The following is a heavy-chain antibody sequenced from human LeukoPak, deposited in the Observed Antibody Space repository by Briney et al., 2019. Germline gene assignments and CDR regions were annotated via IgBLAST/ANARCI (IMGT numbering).Heavy chain of an antibody. J-gene: IGHJ4*02. CDR1: GYTLTELS. CDR3: AREGVHCSGSSCLKAY. Sequence: ASVKVSCKVSGYTLTELSMHWVRQAPGKGLEWMGGFDPEDGETIYAQKSQGRVTMTEDTSTDTAYMELSSLRSEDTAVYYCAREGVHCSGSSCLKAYWGQGTQVTVSS. D-gene: IGHD2-15*01. V-gene: IGHV1-24*01. CDR2: FDPEDGET.